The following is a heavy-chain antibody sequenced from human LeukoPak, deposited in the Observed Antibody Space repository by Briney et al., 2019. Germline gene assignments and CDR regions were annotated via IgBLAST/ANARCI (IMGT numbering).Heavy chain of an antibody. J-gene: IGHJ4*02. CDR1: GGSITSGGYH. Sequence: SETLSLTCTVSGGSITSGGYHWSWIRQHPGKGLEWIGYIYYSGSTSYNPSLKTRVTISLDTSRNQFSLKLSSVTAADTAVYYCASSAIASAGPFDYWGQGTLVTVSS. CDR3: ASSAIASAGPFDY. CDR2: IYYSGST. D-gene: IGHD6-13*01. V-gene: IGHV4-31*03.